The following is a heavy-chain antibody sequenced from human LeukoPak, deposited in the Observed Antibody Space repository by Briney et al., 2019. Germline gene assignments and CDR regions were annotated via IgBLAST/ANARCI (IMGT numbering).Heavy chain of an antibody. CDR2: INHSGST. CDR3: ARGGESSSWYQY. CDR1: GGSFSGYY. V-gene: IGHV4-34*01. Sequence: PSETLSLTCAVYGGSFSGYYWSWIRQPPGKGLEWIGEINHSGSTNYNPSLKSRVTISVDTSKNQFSLELSSVTAADTAVYYCARGGESSSWYQYWGQGTLVTVSS. D-gene: IGHD6-13*01. J-gene: IGHJ4*02.